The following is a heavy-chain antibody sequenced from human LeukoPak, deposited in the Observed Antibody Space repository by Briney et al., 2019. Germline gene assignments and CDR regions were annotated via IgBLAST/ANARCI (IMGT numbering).Heavy chain of an antibody. CDR2: IYYSGST. CDR1: GGSISSSSYY. D-gene: IGHD3-10*01. J-gene: IGHJ3*02. Sequence: SETLSLTCTVSGGSISSSSYYWGWIRQPPGKGLEWIGSIYYSGSTYYNPSLKSRVTISVDTSKNQFSLKLSSVTAADTAVYYCARFPSTNSEGHGSGSYQYAGAFDIWGQGTMVTVSS. CDR3: ARFPSTNSEGHGSGSYQYAGAFDI. V-gene: IGHV4-39*07.